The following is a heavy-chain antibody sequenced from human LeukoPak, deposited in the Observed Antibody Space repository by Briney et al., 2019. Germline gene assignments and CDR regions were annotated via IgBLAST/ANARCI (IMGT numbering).Heavy chain of an antibody. CDR1: GFTFSNSW. CDR2: IKQDGSEK. CDR3: ARGIVWCVGYFDY. Sequence: PGGSLRLSCAASGFTFSNSWMSWVRQAPGKGLEWVASIKQDGSEKYYVDSVKGRFTISRDNAKNSLYLQMNSLRAEDTAVYYCARGIVWCVGYFDYWGQGTLVTVSS. D-gene: IGHD2-8*02. V-gene: IGHV3-7*04. J-gene: IGHJ4*02.